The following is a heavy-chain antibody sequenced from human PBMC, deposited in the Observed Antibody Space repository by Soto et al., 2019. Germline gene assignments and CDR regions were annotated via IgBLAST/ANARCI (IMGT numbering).Heavy chain of an antibody. V-gene: IGHV4-59*08. J-gene: IGHJ5*02. CDR3: ARLGAYYQSLAP. CDR1: GGSLSPNY. CDR2: IYYGGTT. Sequence: SETLSLTCTVSGGSLSPNYWSWIRQPPGKGLEWIGYIYYGGTTTNNPSLNSRVAISIDTSKNQFSLTLRSVTAADTAVYYCARLGAYYQSLAPWGQGILVTVSS. D-gene: IGHD3-22*01.